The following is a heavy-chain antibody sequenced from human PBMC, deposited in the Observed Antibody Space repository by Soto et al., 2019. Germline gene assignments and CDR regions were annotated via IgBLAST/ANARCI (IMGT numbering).Heavy chain of an antibody. Sequence: QVQLVESGGGVVQPGRSLRLSCAASGFTFSSYAMHWVRQAPGKGLEWVAVISYDGSNKYYADSVKGRFTISRDNSKNTLYVQMNSLRAEDTAVYYRARESEQWLNNRAEYFQHWGQGTLVTVSS. J-gene: IGHJ1*01. V-gene: IGHV3-30-3*01. CDR1: GFTFSSYA. CDR2: ISYDGSNK. D-gene: IGHD6-19*01. CDR3: ARESEQWLNNRAEYFQH.